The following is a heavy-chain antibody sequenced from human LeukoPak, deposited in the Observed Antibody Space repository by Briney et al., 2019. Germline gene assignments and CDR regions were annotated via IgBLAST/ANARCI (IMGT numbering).Heavy chain of an antibody. CDR3: ARHRAVVIVPAHDY. CDR1: GGSISSSSYS. CDR2: IYYSGST. Sequence: SETLSLTCTVSGGSISSSSYSWGWIRQPPGKGLEWIGSIYYSGSTYYNPSLKSRVTISVDTSKNQFSLKLSSVTAADTAVYYCARHRAVVIVPAHDYWGQGTLVTVSS. V-gene: IGHV4-39*01. D-gene: IGHD2-2*01. J-gene: IGHJ4*02.